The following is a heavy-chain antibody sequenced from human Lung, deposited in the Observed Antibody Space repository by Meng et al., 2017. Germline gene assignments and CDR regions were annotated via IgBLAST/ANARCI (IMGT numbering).Heavy chain of an antibody. CDR3: ARDEDISAAGKLFGDY. V-gene: IGHV1-2*06. Sequence: LVQCGPEVKRPGASVHLSCNPSRFPTAASTIHWLRRAPGQGLEWMGRIDPKNVHTQYEQTFKGKVTMTSDTSISPVYMELNGLRSDDTAVYYCARDEDISAAGKLFGDYWGQGTLVTVSS. J-gene: IGHJ4*02. D-gene: IGHD6-13*01. CDR1: RFPTAAST. CDR2: IDPKNVHT.